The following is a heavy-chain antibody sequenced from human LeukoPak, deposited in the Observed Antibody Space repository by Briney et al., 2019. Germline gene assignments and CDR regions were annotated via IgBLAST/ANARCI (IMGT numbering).Heavy chain of an antibody. CDR1: GFTFSSFW. J-gene: IGHJ4*02. V-gene: IGHV3-74*01. CDR2: VNSDGSIT. D-gene: IGHD5-12*01. Sequence: GGSLRLSCAASGFTFSSFWMHWVRRAPGKGLMWVSRVNSDGSITNYADSVKGRFTISRDNAKNTLYLQMSSLRAEDTAVYYCARVRATFSPHFDNWGQGTLVTVSS. CDR3: ARVRATFSPHFDN.